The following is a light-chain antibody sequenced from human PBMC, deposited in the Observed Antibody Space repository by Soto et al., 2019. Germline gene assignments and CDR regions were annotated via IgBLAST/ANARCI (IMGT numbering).Light chain of an antibody. CDR3: QQYDSSPPVYT. CDR2: GAS. CDR1: QSFSSNY. J-gene: IGKJ2*01. Sequence: EIVLTQSPGTLSLSPGERATLSCRASQSFSSNYLAWYQQKPGQAPRLLIYGASSRATGIPDRFSGSGSGTDFTLTISRLEPEDFAVYYCQQYDSSPPVYTFGQGTKLEIK. V-gene: IGKV3-20*01.